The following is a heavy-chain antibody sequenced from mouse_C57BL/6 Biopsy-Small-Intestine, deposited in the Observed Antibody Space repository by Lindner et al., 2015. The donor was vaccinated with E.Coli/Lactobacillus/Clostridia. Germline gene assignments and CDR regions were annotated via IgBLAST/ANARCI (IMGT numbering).Heavy chain of an antibody. V-gene: IGHV1-66*01. CDR3: ARPAHYSSGWSAPFFDL. J-gene: IGHJ4*01. CDR1: GYTFTGYY. D-gene: IGHD6-1*01. Sequence: SVKVSCKASGYTFTGYYLHWVRQAPGQGLDWMGLINPGAGITRYAQSFQGRVTLTSDTSTSTVYMELSSLRSEDTAVYYCARPAHYSSGWSAPFFDLWGQGTLVTVSS. CDR2: INPGAGIT.